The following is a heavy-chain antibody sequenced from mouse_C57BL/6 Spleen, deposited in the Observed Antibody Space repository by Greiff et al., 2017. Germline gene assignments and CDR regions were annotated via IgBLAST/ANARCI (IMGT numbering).Heavy chain of an antibody. CDR2: IYPRSGNT. CDR1: GYTFTSYG. Sequence: QVQLQQSGAELARPGASVKLSCTASGYTFTSYGISWVKQRTGQGLEWIGEIYPRSGNTYYNEKFKGKATLTADKSSSTAYMELRSLTSEDSAVYFCASAAQATGWFAYWGQGTLVTVSA. D-gene: IGHD3-2*02. J-gene: IGHJ3*01. V-gene: IGHV1-81*01. CDR3: ASAAQATGWFAY.